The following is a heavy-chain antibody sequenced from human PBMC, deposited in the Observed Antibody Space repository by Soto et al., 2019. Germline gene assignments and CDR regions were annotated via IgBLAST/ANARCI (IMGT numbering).Heavy chain of an antibody. Sequence: PSETLSLTCTVSGGSISSSSYYWGWIRQPPGKGLEWIGSIYYSGSTYYNPSLKSRVTISVDTSKNQFSLKLSSVTAADTAVYYCARYGDYPLDYWGQGTLVTVSS. V-gene: IGHV4-39*01. D-gene: IGHD4-17*01. CDR3: ARYGDYPLDY. CDR2: IYYSGST. J-gene: IGHJ4*02. CDR1: GGSISSSSYY.